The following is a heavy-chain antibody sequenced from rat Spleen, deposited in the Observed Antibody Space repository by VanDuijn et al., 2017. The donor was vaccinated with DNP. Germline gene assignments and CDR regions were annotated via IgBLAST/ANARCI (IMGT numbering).Heavy chain of an antibody. CDR1: GFTFSSFP. J-gene: IGHJ1*01. D-gene: IGHD1-11*01. CDR2: ISHSDGTT. CDR3: ARHYGGYSYYWYFDF. V-gene: IGHV5-46*01. Sequence: EVQLVESGGGLVQPGRSLKLSCAASGFTFSSFPMAWVRQAPTKGLEWVAIISHSDGTTYYPDSVNGRFTISRDNAKSTLYLQMDSLRSEDTATYYCARHYGGYSYYWYFDFWGPGTMVTVSS.